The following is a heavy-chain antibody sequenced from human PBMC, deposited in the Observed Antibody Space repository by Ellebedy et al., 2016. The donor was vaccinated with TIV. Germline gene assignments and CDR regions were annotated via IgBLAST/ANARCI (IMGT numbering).Heavy chain of an antibody. Sequence: SETLSLTCAVYGGSFSGYYWSWIRQPPGKGLEWIGEINHSGSTNYNPSLKSRVTVSVDTSKNQFSLKLSSVTAADTAVYYCAREEGGSNDYWGQGTLVTVSS. V-gene: IGHV4-34*01. J-gene: IGHJ4*02. CDR1: GGSFSGYY. CDR2: INHSGST. CDR3: AREEGGSNDY.